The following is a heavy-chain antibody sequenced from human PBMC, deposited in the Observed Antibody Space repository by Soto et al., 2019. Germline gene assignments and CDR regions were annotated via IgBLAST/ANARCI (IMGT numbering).Heavy chain of an antibody. V-gene: IGHV1-69*02. CDR1: GGTFSSYT. Sequence: QVQLVQSGAEVKKPGSSVKVSCKASGGTFSSYTISWVRQAHGQGLEWMGRIIPILGIANYAQKFQGRVTLTADKSTSTAYMELRSLRSDDTAVYYCAMVYWSRTSGYRDYWGQGTLVNVPS. CDR2: IIPILGIA. CDR3: AMVYWSRTSGYRDY. D-gene: IGHD2-2*02. J-gene: IGHJ4*02.